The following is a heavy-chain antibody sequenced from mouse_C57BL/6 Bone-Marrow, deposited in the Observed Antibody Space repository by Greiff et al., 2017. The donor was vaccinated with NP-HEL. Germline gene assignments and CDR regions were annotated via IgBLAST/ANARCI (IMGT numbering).Heavy chain of an antibody. CDR1: GYTFTSYW. CDR2: IDPSDSST. CDR3: ARLRYLYYFDY. D-gene: IGHD1-1*01. Sequence: QVQLQQPGAELVMPGASVKLSCKASGYTFTSYWMHWVKQRPGQGLEWIGEIDPSDSSTNYNQKFKGKSTLTVDKSSSTAYMQLSSLTSEDSAVYYCARLRYLYYFDYWGQGTTLTVSS. J-gene: IGHJ2*01. V-gene: IGHV1-69*01.